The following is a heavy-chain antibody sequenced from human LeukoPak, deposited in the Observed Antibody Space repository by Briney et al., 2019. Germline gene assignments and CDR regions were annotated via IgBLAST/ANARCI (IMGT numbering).Heavy chain of an antibody. V-gene: IGHV3-7*01. D-gene: IGHD1-26*01. CDR2: IKQDESEK. J-gene: IGHJ4*02. CDR1: GFSLSTYW. Sequence: TGGSLRLSCAASGFSLSTYWMSWVRQAPGKGLEWVANIKQDESEKDYVDSVKGRFTLSRDNAKNSLYLQMNSLRAEDTAVYYCARTGGSYPYYFEYWGQGTLVTVSS. CDR3: ARTGGSYPYYFEY.